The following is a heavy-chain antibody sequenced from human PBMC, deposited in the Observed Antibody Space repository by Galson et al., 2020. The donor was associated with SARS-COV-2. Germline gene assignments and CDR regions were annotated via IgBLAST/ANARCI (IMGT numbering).Heavy chain of an antibody. Sequence: LSFTCAASGFTFDDYAMHWVRQAPGKGLEWVSGISWNSGSIGYADSVKGRFTISRDNAKNSLYLQMNRLRAEDTALYYCAKDQRAHIVVVPAADGWFDPWGQGTLVTVSS. CDR2: ISWNSGSI. CDR3: AKDQRAHIVVVPAADGWFDP. J-gene: IGHJ5*02. CDR1: GFTFDDYA. D-gene: IGHD2-2*01. V-gene: IGHV3-9*01.